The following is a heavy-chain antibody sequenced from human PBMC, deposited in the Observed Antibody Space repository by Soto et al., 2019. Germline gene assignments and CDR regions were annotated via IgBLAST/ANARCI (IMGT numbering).Heavy chain of an antibody. CDR2: IYYSGST. V-gene: IGHV4-59*12. D-gene: IGHD3-22*01. CDR3: ARDLDYYDSSGYPSGGMDV. Sequence: SETLSLTCTVSGGSISSYYWSWIRQPPGKGLEWIGYIYYSGSTNYNPSLKSRVTISVDTSKNQFSLKLSSVTAADTAVYYCARDLDYYDSSGYPSGGMDVWGQGTTVTVSS. J-gene: IGHJ6*02. CDR1: GGSISSYY.